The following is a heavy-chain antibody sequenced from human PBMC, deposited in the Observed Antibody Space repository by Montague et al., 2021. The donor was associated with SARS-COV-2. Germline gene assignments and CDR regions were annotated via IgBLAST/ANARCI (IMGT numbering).Heavy chain of an antibody. J-gene: IGHJ3*02. CDR3: ARGSGWMGNAFDI. CDR2: IYYSGST. CDR1: GGSISSYY. D-gene: IGHD6-19*01. V-gene: IGHV4-59*01. Sequence: SETLSLTCTVSGGSISSYYWGWIRQLPGKGLEWIGYIYYSGSTNYNPSLKSRVTISVDTSKNQFSLKLSSVTAADTAVYYCARGSGWMGNAFDIWGQGTMVTVSS.